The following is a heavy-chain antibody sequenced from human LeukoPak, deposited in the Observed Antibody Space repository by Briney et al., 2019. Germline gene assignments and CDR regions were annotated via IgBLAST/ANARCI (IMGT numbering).Heavy chain of an antibody. D-gene: IGHD3-10*01. CDR2: INHSGST. CDR3: ARGRGPEDTAGITMGRGVSHFDY. V-gene: IGHV4-34*01. J-gene: IGHJ4*02. Sequence: SETLSLTCAVYGGSFSGYYWSWIRQPPGKGLEWIGEINHSGSTNYNPSLKSRVTISVDTSKNQFSLKLSSVTAADTAVYYCARGRGPEDTAGITMGRGVSHFDYWGQRTLVTV. CDR1: GGSFSGYY.